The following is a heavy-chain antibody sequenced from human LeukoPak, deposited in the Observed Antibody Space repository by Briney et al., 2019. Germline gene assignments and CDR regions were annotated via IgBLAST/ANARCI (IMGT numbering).Heavy chain of an antibody. V-gene: IGHV3-7*04. D-gene: IGHD2-21*02. Sequence: GGSLRLSCAASGFTFSSYWMSWVRQAPGKGLEWVANIKQDGSEKYYVDSVKGRFTISRDNAKNSLYLQMNSLRAEDTAVYYCARDPGGDYDFFYGMDVWGQGTTVTVFS. CDR3: ARDPGGDYDFFYGMDV. CDR1: GFTFSSYW. J-gene: IGHJ6*02. CDR2: IKQDGSEK.